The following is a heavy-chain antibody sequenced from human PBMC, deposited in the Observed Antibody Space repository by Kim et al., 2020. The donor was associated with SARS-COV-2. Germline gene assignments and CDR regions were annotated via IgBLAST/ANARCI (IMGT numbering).Heavy chain of an antibody. D-gene: IGHD4-17*01. CDR2: IISSSTTYI. CDR3: ARDHKEYGDYHAFDI. J-gene: IGHJ3*02. V-gene: IGHV3-21*01. CDR1: GFTFGRYS. Sequence: GGSLRLSCAASGFTFGRYSMNWVRQAPGKGLEWVSSIISSSTTYIYYADSVKGRFTISRDNAKNSLFLQMNSLRADDTAVYYCARDHKEYGDYHAFDIWGQGTTVTVSS.